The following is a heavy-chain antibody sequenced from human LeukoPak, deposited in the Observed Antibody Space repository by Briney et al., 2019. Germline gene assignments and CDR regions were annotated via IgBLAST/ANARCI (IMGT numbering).Heavy chain of an antibody. CDR1: GGSFSGYY. J-gene: IGHJ4*02. Sequence: SETLSLTCAVSGGSFSGYYLSWIRQPPGKGLEWIGEINHSGSTNYNPSLKSRVTISVDTSKNKFSLKLSSVTTADTAVYYCARRASKVRGVIITVFDYWGQGTLVTVSS. CDR3: ARRASKVRGVIITVFDY. CDR2: INHSGST. D-gene: IGHD3-10*01. V-gene: IGHV4-34*01.